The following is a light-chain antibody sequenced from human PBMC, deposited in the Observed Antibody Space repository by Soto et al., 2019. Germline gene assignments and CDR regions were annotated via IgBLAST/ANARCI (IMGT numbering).Light chain of an antibody. CDR3: TSYEGINNFS. Sequence: QSVLTQPPSASGSPGQSVTISCTGTSSDVGGYNYVSWYQQHPGKAPKLMIYEVSKRPSGVPDRFSGSKSGNTASLTVSGLQAEYEADSSSTSYEGINNFSFGTGTNLTVL. V-gene: IGLV2-8*01. CDR1: SSDVGGYNY. CDR2: EVS. J-gene: IGLJ1*01.